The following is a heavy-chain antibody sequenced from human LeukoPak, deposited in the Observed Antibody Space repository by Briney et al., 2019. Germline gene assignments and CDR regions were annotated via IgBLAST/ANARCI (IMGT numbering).Heavy chain of an antibody. CDR1: GISFSDYG. CDR2: IRSDGSYI. CDR3: AKDRAVAGNFFDY. V-gene: IGHV3-30*02. Sequence: GGSLRLSCVASGISFSDYGMHWVRQAPGKGLEWVAFIRSDGSYIQYIDSVKGRITISRDNSKNTLYVQMNSLRAEDTAVYHCAKDRAVAGNFFDYWGQGTLVTVSS. J-gene: IGHJ4*02. D-gene: IGHD6-13*01.